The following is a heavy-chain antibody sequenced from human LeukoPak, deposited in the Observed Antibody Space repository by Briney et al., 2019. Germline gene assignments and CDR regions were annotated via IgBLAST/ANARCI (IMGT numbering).Heavy chain of an antibody. J-gene: IGHJ4*02. CDR2: ISNSSSYI. D-gene: IGHD3-10*01. V-gene: IGHV3-21*04. CDR3: AREVPYYYGSGDY. Sequence: GGTLRLSCAASGFSISSYTMNWIRQPPGKGLEWVSFISNSSSYIYYAYPVNGLITISKTNAKHSLYQLINRLTVDDTVVYYSAREVPYYYGSGDYWGQGTLVTVSS. CDR1: GFSISSYT.